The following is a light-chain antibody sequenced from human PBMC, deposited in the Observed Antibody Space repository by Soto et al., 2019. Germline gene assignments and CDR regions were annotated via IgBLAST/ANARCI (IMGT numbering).Light chain of an antibody. Sequence: QSALTQPASVSGSPGQSITISCTGTTSDVGGYNYVSWYQQHPGKAPKLMIYDVSDRPSGVSNRFSGSKSGNTASLTISGLQAEDEADYYCRSYTSSSIVVFGGGTKLTVL. CDR1: TSDVGGYNY. J-gene: IGLJ2*01. CDR3: RSYTSSSIVV. V-gene: IGLV2-14*01. CDR2: DVS.